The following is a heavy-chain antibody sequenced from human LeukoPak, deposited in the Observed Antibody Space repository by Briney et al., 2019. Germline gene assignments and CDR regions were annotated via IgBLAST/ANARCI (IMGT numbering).Heavy chain of an antibody. CDR2: ISSSSSYI. CDR1: GFTFSSYS. V-gene: IGHV3-21*01. Sequence: VGSLRLSCGASGFTFSSYSMNWVRQAPGKGLEWVSSISSSSSYIYYADSVKGRFTISRDNAKNSLYLQMNSLRAEDTAVYYCARDREYCGGDCSTFDYWGQGTLVTVSS. J-gene: IGHJ4*02. CDR3: ARDREYCGGDCSTFDY. D-gene: IGHD2-21*01.